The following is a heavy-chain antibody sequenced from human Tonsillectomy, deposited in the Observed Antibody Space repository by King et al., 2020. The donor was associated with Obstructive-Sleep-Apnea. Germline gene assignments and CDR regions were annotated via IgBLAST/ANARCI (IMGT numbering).Heavy chain of an antibody. J-gene: IGHJ3*02. CDR3: ARGRWELPGEDAFDI. Sequence: HVQLQESGPGLVKPSETLSLTCTVSGVSISSYYWSWIRQPPGKGLEWIGYIYYSGSTNYIPSLKSRVTISVDTSKNQFSLKLSSVTAADTAVYYCARGRWELPGEDAFDIWGQGTMVTVSS. CDR1: GVSISSYY. V-gene: IGHV4-59*01. D-gene: IGHD1-26*01. CDR2: IYYSGST.